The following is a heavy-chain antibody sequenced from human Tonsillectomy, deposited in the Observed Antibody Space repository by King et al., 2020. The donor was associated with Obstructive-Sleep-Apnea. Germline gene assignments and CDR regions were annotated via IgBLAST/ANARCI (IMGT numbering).Heavy chain of an antibody. CDR3: AKDREDVAFYYFHF. CDR2: ISWNSGSI. V-gene: IGHV3-9*01. Sequence: VQLVESGGGLVQPGRSLRLSCAASGFTFDDYAMHWVRQAPGKGLEWVSGISWNSGSIAYADSVKGRFTISRDNAKNSLSLQMNSLRPEDTALYYCAKDREDVAFYYFHFWGQGTLVTVSS. J-gene: IGHJ4*02. CDR1: GFTFDDYA. D-gene: IGHD1-26*01.